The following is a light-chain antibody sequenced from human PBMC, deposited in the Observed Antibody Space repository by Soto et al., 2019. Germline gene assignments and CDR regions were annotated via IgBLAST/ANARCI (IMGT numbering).Light chain of an antibody. CDR2: AS. CDR1: QSVSDSY. J-gene: IGKJ3*01. Sequence: EIVLTQSPGTLSLSPGERATLSCRASQSVSDSYLAWYQQKPGQAPRLLIYASSRTTGSPDRLRGSGSGTDFPLTISIVAPEDFAVYYCQHYGTSSLFGPGTKVDIK. CDR3: QHYGTSSL. V-gene: IGKV3-20*01.